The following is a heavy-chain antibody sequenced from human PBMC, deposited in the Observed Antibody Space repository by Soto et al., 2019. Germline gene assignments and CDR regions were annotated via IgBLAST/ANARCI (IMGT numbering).Heavy chain of an antibody. Sequence: PGGSLRLSCAASGFTFSSYWMSWVRQAPGKGLEWVANIKQDGSEKYYVDSVKGRFTISRDNAKNSLYLQMNSLRAEDTAVYYCARDAYIATYPGVPAATGVDYWGQGTLVTSPQ. CDR2: IKQDGSEK. D-gene: IGHD2-2*01. CDR3: ARDAYIATYPGVPAATGVDY. V-gene: IGHV3-7*01. CDR1: GFTFSSYW. J-gene: IGHJ4*02.